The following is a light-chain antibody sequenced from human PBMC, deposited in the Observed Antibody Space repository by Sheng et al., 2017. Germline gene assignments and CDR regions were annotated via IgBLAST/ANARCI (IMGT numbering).Light chain of an antibody. Sequence: QSALTQPASVSGSPGQSITISCSGASSDFGPFDRVSWYQHHPNKTPKLLIYTVIHRPSGISDRFSGAKSGNTASLTISGLQSEDEAHYYCSSFTSRSTQIFGTGTKVTVL. CDR3: SSFTSRSTQI. CDR2: TVI. CDR1: SSDFGPFDR. V-gene: IGLV2-14*03. J-gene: IGLJ1*01.